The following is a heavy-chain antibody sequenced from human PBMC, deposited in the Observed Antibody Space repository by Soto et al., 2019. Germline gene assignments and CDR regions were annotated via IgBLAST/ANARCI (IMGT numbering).Heavy chain of an antibody. CDR1: GGSVSSGSYY. CDR3: ARVPYETRDYDHWYFAL. CDR2: IYNTGST. J-gene: IGHJ2*01. D-gene: IGHD3-22*01. Sequence: QVQLQESGPGLVKPSETLSLTCTVSGGSVSSGSYYWSWIRQPPGRGLEWIGYIYNTGSTNYNPSLKSRVTISLDTSKNHFSLKLSSVTAADTAVYYCARVPYETRDYDHWYFALCGRGTLVTVSS. V-gene: IGHV4-61*03.